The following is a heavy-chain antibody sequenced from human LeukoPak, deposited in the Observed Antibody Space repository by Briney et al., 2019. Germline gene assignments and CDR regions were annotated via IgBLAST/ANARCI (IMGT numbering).Heavy chain of an antibody. D-gene: IGHD2-2*01. CDR3: ARSQLGAFDI. CDR2: IKQDGSEK. Sequence: PGRSLRLSCTASGFTFSSSWMSWVRQAPGKGLEWVANIKQDGSEKYYVDSVKGRFTISRDNAKNSLYLQMNSLRAEDTAVYYCARSQLGAFDIWGQGTMVTVSS. J-gene: IGHJ3*02. V-gene: IGHV3-7*04. CDR1: GFTFSSSW.